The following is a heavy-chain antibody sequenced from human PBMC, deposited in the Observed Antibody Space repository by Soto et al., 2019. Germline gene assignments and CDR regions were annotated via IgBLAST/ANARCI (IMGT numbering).Heavy chain of an antibody. V-gene: IGHV4-39*01. CDR2: IYYSGST. Sequence: QLQLQESGPGLVKPSATLSLTCTVSGGSISSSSYYWGWIRQPPGKGLEWIGSIYYSGSTYYNPSLKSRCTISVDTSKNQFALTLSAVTAADTDVHYCARRGVVGAMESFDIWGQGTMVTVSS. J-gene: IGHJ3*02. CDR1: GGSISSSSYY. CDR3: ARRGVVGAMESFDI. D-gene: IGHD1-26*01.